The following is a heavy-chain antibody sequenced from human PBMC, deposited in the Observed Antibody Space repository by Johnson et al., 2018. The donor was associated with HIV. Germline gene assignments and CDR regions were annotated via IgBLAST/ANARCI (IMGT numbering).Heavy chain of an antibody. Sequence: VQLVESGGGVVQPGRSLRLSCAASGFTFSSYAMHWVRQAPGKGLEWVAVISYDGSNKYYADSVKGRFTIYSDNSKNTLYLQRNSLRAEDTAVYYCAKSGYSGSYDRMGAFDIWGQGTMVTVSS. J-gene: IGHJ3*02. CDR1: GFTFSSYA. CDR2: ISYDGSNK. D-gene: IGHD1-26*01. CDR3: AKSGYSGSYDRMGAFDI. V-gene: IGHV3-30-3*01.